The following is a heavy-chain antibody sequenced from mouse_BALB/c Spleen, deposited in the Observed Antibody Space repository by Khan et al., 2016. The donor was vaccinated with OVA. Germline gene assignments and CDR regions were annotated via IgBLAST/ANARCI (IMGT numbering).Heavy chain of an antibody. V-gene: IGHV3-1*02. CDR3: ARFYYYCSSFSY. Sequence: EVQLQESGPDLVKPSQSLSLTCTVTGYSITSGYSWHWIRQFPGNRLEWMAYIHYSGSTNYNPSLKSRISITRDTSKNQFFLQLNSVTPEDTATYYCARFYYYCSSFSYWGQGTLVTVSA. CDR2: IHYSGST. J-gene: IGHJ3*01. D-gene: IGHD1-1*01. CDR1: GYSITSGYS.